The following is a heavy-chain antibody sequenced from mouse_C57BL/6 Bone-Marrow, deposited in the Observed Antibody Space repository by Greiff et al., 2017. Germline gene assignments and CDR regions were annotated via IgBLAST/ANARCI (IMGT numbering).Heavy chain of an antibody. CDR1: GYTFTSYW. D-gene: IGHD2-2*01. CDR3: ASSTMVTTTGYYFDY. Sequence: QVQLQQPGAELVKPGASVKMSCKASGYTFTSYWITWVKQRPGQGLEWIGDIYPGSGSTNYNEKFKSKATLTVDTSSSTAYMQLSSLTSEDSAVYYCASSTMVTTTGYYFDYWGQGTTLTVPS. J-gene: IGHJ2*01. V-gene: IGHV1-55*01. CDR2: IYPGSGST.